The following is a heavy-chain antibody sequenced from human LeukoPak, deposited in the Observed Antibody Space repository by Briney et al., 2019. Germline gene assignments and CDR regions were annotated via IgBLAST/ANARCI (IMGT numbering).Heavy chain of an antibody. CDR3: ASITMVRGVIINYDY. D-gene: IGHD3-10*01. V-gene: IGHV4-59*01. J-gene: IGHJ4*02. CDR1: GGSISSYY. CDR2: IYYSGST. Sequence: SETLSLTCTVSGGSISSYYWSWIRQPPGKGLEWLGYIYYSGSTNYNPSLKSRVTISVDTSKNQFSLKLSSVTAADTAVYYCASITMVRGVIINYDYWGQGTLVTVSS.